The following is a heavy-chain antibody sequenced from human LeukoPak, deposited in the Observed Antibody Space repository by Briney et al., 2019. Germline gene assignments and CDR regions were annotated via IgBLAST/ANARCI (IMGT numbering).Heavy chain of an antibody. CDR2: INHSGST. CDR1: GGSFSNYY. CDR3: VNLGYCSGETCYSVY. V-gene: IGHV4-34*01. D-gene: IGHD2-15*01. J-gene: IGHJ4*02. Sequence: SETLSLTYAVYGGSFSNYYWSWIRQPPGKGLEWIGEINHSGSTNYNPSLKSRVTISVDTSKNQFSLRLSSVTAADTAVYYCVNLGYCSGETCYSVYWGQGTLVTVSS.